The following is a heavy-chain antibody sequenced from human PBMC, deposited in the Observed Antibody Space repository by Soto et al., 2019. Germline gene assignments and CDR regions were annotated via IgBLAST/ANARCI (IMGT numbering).Heavy chain of an antibody. V-gene: IGHV3-64D*06. CDR3: VRSTGSLDS. Sequence: EVQLVESGGDLVQPGGSLRLSCSVSGFLLSYYAMHWVRQAPGKGLEYVSAISSNGDNTYYADSVKGRFIISRDISKNTLYLQMSSLRAEDTAVYSCVRSTGSLDSWGQGTLVTVSS. CDR1: GFLLSYYA. CDR2: ISSNGDNT. D-gene: IGHD1-26*01. J-gene: IGHJ4*02.